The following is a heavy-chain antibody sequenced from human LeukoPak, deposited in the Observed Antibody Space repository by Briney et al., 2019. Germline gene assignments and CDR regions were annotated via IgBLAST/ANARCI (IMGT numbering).Heavy chain of an antibody. V-gene: IGHV3-21*01. Sequence: GGSLSLSCAASGFTFSSYSMNWVRQAQGKGLEWVSSISSSSSYIYYEDSVKGRFTISRDNAKNSLYLQMNSLRAEDTAVYYCASYYSSVVYWGQGTLVTVSS. J-gene: IGHJ4*02. D-gene: IGHD6-19*01. CDR1: GFTFSSYS. CDR2: ISSSSSYI. CDR3: ASYYSSVVY.